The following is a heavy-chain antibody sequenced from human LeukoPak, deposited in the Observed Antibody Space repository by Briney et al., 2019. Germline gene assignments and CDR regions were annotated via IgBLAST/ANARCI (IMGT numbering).Heavy chain of an antibody. V-gene: IGHV3-15*01. CDR2: IRSKGDGETI. J-gene: IGHJ4*02. Sequence: AGGSLRLSCAASGFTFTNAWMSWVRQAPGKGLEWVGRIRSKGDGETIDNAAPVKGRFTMSRDDSKATLYLQMNSLKAEDTAVYYCTTDLGLTMIRGVIVYWGQGALVTVSS. D-gene: IGHD3-10*01. CDR1: GFTFTNAW. CDR3: TTDLGLTMIRGVIVY.